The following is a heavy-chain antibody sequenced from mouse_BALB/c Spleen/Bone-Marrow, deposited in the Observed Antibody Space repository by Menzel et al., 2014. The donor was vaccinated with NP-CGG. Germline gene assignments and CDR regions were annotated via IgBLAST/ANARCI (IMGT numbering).Heavy chain of an antibody. CDR3: ATYDGYCFDY. V-gene: IGHV3-8*02. J-gene: IGHJ2*01. D-gene: IGHD2-3*01. Sequence: EVKLMESGPSLVKPSQTLSLTCSVTGDSITSGYWDWIRKFPGNKLEYMGYISYSGNTYYNPSLKSRISITRDTPKNQYYLQLNSVTTEDTATYYCATYDGYCFDYWGQGTTLTVSS. CDR2: ISYSGNT. CDR1: GDSITSGY.